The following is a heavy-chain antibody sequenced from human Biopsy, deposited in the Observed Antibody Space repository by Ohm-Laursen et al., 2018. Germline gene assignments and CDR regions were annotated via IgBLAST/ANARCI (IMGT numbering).Heavy chain of an antibody. CDR1: GGSISDSTYH. CDR3: ARQVDFWGGYVDY. D-gene: IGHD3-3*01. V-gene: IGHV4-39*01. J-gene: IGHJ4*02. CDR2: IYYSGNT. Sequence: SETLSLTWTVSGGSISDSTYHWGWIRQSPGKGLEWIGNIYYSGNTDYSPSLKSRVTISVDTSNNQFSLKLRSVTAADTAVYYCARQVDFWGGYVDYWGQGTLVAVSS.